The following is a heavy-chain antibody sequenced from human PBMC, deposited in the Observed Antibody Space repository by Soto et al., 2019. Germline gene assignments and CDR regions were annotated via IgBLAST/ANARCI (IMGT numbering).Heavy chain of an antibody. CDR1: GGTFSSYS. Sequence: QVQLVQSGAEVKKPGSSVKVSCKASGGTFSSYSINWVRQAPGQGLEWMGEIIPIFGTANDAQKFQGRVTITADESTSTDYMELSSLRSEDTAVYYCARDGGRHSGGIDYWGQGTLVTVSS. J-gene: IGHJ4*02. CDR2: IIPIFGTA. V-gene: IGHV1-69*01. CDR3: ARDGGRHSGGIDY. D-gene: IGHD1-26*01.